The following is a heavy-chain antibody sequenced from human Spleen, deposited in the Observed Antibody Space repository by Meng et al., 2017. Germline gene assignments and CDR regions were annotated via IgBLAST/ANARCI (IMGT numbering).Heavy chain of an antibody. D-gene: IGHD2-15*01. CDR1: GFTFSSYE. CDR2: ISSSGSTI. Sequence: GGSLRLSCAASGFTFSSYEMNWVRQAPGKGLEWVSYISSSGSTIYYADSVKGRFTISRDNAKNSLYLQMNSLRAEDTAVYYCARVAIGYSFFDYWGQGTLVTVSS. J-gene: IGHJ4*02. V-gene: IGHV3-48*03. CDR3: ARVAIGYSFFDY.